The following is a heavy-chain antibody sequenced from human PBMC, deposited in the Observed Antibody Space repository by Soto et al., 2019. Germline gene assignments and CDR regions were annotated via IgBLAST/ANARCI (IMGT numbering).Heavy chain of an antibody. CDR2: VIPILGMA. CDR1: GGTFSSYS. Sequence: QVQLVQSGAEVKKPWSSVKVSCEASGGTFSSYSCSWVRQAPGQGLEWMGRVIPILGMANYAQKFQGRVPMNSVKSTSTVYPEMSSLRSEETAVYYCARGGAVVVPGAVDRHNWCDPWGQGTLVTVSS. J-gene: IGHJ5*02. V-gene: IGHV1-69*02. CDR3: ARGGAVVVPGAVDRHNWCDP. D-gene: IGHD2-2*01.